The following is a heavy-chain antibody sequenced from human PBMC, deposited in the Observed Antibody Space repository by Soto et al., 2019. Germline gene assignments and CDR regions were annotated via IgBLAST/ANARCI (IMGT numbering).Heavy chain of an antibody. CDR3: ARDVDTAMGYFDY. Sequence: PSETLSLTCTVSGGSISSYYWSWIRQPPGKGLEWIGYIYYSGSTNYNPSLKSRVTISVDTSKNQFSLKLSSVTAADTAVHYCARDVDTAMGYFDYWGQGTLVTVSS. D-gene: IGHD5-18*01. CDR1: GGSISSYY. CDR2: IYYSGST. J-gene: IGHJ4*02. V-gene: IGHV4-59*01.